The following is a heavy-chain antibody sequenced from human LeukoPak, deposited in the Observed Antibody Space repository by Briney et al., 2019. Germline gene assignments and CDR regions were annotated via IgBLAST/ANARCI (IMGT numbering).Heavy chain of an antibody. J-gene: IGHJ6*03. CDR1: GGSISKYY. Sequence: SETLSLTCTVSGGSISKYYWTWIRQPPGKGLEWMGYIYYDGSTNSIPSLKSRVTISADTSKNQFSLRLSSVTAADTAVYYCASRLYTSGWGMDVWGKGTTVTVSS. V-gene: IGHV4-59*01. CDR2: IYYDGST. CDR3: ASRLYTSGWGMDV. D-gene: IGHD6-19*01.